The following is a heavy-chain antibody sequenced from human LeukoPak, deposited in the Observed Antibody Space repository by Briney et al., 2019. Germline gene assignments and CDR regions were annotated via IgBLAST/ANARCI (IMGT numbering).Heavy chain of an antibody. CDR1: GFTFSSYA. D-gene: IGHD6-19*01. CDR3: ARVSIAVAGILDY. Sequence: GGSLRLSCAASGFTFSSYAMHWVRQAPGKGLEYVSAISSNGGSTYYANSVKGRFTISRDNSKNTLYLQMGSLRAEDMAVYYCARVSIAVAGILDYWGQGTLVTVSS. CDR2: ISSNGGST. V-gene: IGHV3-64*01. J-gene: IGHJ4*02.